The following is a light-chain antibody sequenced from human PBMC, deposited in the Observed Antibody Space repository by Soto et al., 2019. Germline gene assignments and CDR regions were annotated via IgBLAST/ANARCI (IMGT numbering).Light chain of an antibody. Sequence: DIEMTQSPSSLSASVGDRVTITCRASQDIRKDLGWYQHKPGKAPRRLTFSATGLQSGVPSRFSGSASGTEFTLTIRSLQPDDFETYLCLQHNSQPYTFGQGTKVDIK. J-gene: IGKJ2*01. V-gene: IGKV1-17*01. CDR2: SAT. CDR1: QDIRKD. CDR3: LQHNSQPYT.